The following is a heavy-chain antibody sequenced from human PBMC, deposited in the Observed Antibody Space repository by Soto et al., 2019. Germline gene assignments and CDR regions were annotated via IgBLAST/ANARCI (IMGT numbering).Heavy chain of an antibody. CDR2: IYWDDSK. J-gene: IGHJ4*02. V-gene: IGHV2-5*02. D-gene: IGHD3-9*01. CDR1: GLSHRTRGGG. CDR3: AHKGPEDWPLDY. Sequence: QITLKESGPTLVRPTQTLTLTCAFSGLSHRTRGGGVVWIRQPPGKALEWLAVIYWDDSKHYSPSLRSRLTITKDTSKNQVVLTMTNMDPMDTGTYYCAHKGPEDWPLDYWGQGTLVTVSS.